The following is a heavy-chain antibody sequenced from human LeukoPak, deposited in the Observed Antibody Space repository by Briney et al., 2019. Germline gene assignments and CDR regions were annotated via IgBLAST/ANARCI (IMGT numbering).Heavy chain of an antibody. D-gene: IGHD4-17*01. J-gene: IGHJ4*02. V-gene: IGHV3-73*01. CDR1: GFIFSDST. Sequence: PGGSLRLSCAASGFIFSDSTIHWVRQASGKGLEWLGRIRTNTHNYATAYAASLKGRFTIFRDDSHIMAYLQLNSLKTEDTALYYCSRRGDYDFDYWGQGTLVTVSS. CDR2: IRTNTHNYAT. CDR3: SRRGDYDFDY.